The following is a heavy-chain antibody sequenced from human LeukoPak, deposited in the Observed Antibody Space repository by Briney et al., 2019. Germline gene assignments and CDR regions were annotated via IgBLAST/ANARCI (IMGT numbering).Heavy chain of an antibody. CDR3: ARSIAAAGYYFDY. CDR1: GGSISSGGYS. D-gene: IGHD6-13*01. J-gene: IGHJ4*02. Sequence: SQTLSLTCAVSGGSISSGGYSWSWIRQPPGKGLEWIVYIYYSGSTYYNPSLKSRVTISVDRSKNQFSLKLSSVTAADTAVYYCARSIAAAGYYFDYWGQGTLVTVSS. V-gene: IGHV4-30-2*01. CDR2: IYYSGST.